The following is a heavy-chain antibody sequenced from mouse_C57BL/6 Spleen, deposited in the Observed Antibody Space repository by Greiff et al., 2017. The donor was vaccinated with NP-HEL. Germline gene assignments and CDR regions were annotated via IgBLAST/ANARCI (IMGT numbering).Heavy chain of an antibody. D-gene: IGHD1-1*01. V-gene: IGHV7-3*01. J-gene: IGHJ1*03. CDR2: IRNKANGYTT. CDR1: GFTFTDYY. Sequence: DVMLVESGGGLVQPGGSLSLSCAASGFTFTDYYMSWVRQPPGKALEWLGFIRNKANGYTTEYSASVKGRFTISRDNSQSILYLQMNALRAEDSATYYCARASSWYFDVWGTGTTVTVSS. CDR3: ARASSWYFDV.